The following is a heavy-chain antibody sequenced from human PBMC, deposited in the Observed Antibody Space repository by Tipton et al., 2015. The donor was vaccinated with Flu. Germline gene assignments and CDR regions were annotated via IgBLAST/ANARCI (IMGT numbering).Heavy chain of an antibody. Sequence: SLRLSCAASGFTFSSYWMHWVRQAPGKGLVWVSRINSDGSSTSYADSVKGRFTISRDNAKNTLYLQMNSLRAEDTAVYYCARAYCSSTSCYLAAFDIWGQGTMVTVSS. CDR1: GFTFSSYW. V-gene: IGHV3-74*01. D-gene: IGHD2-2*01. J-gene: IGHJ3*02. CDR2: INSDGSST. CDR3: ARAYCSSTSCYLAAFDI.